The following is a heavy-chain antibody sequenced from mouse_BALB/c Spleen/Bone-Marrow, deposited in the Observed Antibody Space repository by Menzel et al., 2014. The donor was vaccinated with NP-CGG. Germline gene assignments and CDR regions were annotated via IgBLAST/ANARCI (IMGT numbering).Heavy chain of an antibody. CDR2: INSNGGIT. J-gene: IGHJ2*01. CDR1: GFTFSNYG. Sequence: DVQLVESGGGLVQPGGSLKLSCAASGFTFSNYGMSWVRQTPDKRLELVATINSNGGITYYPDSVKGRFTISRDNAKNTLYLQMSSLKSEGTAMYYCAKNQEAFDYWGQGTTLTVSS. CDR3: AKNQEAFDY. D-gene: IGHD3-2*02. V-gene: IGHV5-6-3*01.